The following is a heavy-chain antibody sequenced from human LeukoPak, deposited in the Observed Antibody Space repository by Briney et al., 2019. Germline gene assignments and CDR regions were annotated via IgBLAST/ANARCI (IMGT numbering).Heavy chain of an antibody. J-gene: IGHJ6*03. CDR3: ARDPSSGWLSYYYYYMDV. Sequence: ASVKVSCKASGYTFTGYYMHWVRQAPGQGLEWMGWINPNSGGTNYAQIFQGRVTMTRDTSISTAYMELRSLRSDDTAVYYCARDPSSGWLSYYYYYMDVWGRGTTVTISS. CDR2: INPNSGGT. D-gene: IGHD6-19*01. V-gene: IGHV1-2*02. CDR1: GYTFTGYY.